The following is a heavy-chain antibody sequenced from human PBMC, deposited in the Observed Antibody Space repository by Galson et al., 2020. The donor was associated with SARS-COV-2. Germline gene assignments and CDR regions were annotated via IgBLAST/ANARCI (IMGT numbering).Heavy chain of an antibody. J-gene: IGHJ4*02. V-gene: IGHV1-18*01. Sequence: ASVTVSCKASGYTFTSYGISWVRQAPGQGLEWMGWISAYNGNTNYAQKLQGRVTMTTDTSTSTAYMELRSLRSDDTAVYYCARVYYDSSGYYYDRFFDYWGQGTLVTVSS. CDR1: GYTFTSYG. CDR2: ISAYNGNT. CDR3: ARVYYDSSGYYYDRFFDY. D-gene: IGHD3-22*01.